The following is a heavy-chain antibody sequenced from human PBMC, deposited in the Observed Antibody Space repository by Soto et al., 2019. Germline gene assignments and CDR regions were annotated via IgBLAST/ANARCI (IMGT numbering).Heavy chain of an antibody. CDR1: GFTFSSYA. J-gene: IGHJ5*02. CDR3: ATGGASDNWFDP. CDR2: ISGSGGST. Sequence: EVQLLESGGGLVQPGGSLRLSCAASGFTFSSYAMSWVRQAPGKGLEWVSAISGSGGSTYYADSVKGRFTISRDNSKNTLYLQMNSLSAEDTAVYYCATGGASDNWFDPWGQGTLVTVSS. V-gene: IGHV3-23*01.